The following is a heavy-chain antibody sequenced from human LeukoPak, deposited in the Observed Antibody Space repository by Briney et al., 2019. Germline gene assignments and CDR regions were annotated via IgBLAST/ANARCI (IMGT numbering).Heavy chain of an antibody. CDR1: GGTFTSYA. J-gene: IGHJ5*02. V-gene: IGHV1-69*04. CDR3: ARGVDGGNSDWFDP. CDR2: IIPILGIA. D-gene: IGHD4-23*01. Sequence: ASVKVSCKASGGTFTSYAISWVRQAPGRGLEWMGRIIPILGIANYAQKFQGRVTITADKSTSTAYMELSSLRSEDTAVYYCARGVDGGNSDWFDPWGQGTLVTVSS.